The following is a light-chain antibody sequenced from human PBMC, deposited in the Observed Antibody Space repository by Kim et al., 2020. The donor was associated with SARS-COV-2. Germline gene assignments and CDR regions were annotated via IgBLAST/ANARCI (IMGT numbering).Light chain of an antibody. CDR1: SGHSSYI. Sequence: SSVKLTCTLSSGHSSYIIAWHQQQPGKAPRYLMKLEGSGSYNKGSGVPDRFSGSSSGADRYLTISNLQSEDEADYFCETWDSNTPVFGGGTKLTVL. V-gene: IGLV4-60*03. CDR2: LEGSGSY. J-gene: IGLJ3*02. CDR3: ETWDSNTPV.